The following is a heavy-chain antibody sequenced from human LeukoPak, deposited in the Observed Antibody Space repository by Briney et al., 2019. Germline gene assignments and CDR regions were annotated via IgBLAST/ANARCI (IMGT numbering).Heavy chain of an antibody. V-gene: IGHV4-39*07. CDR2: NYYSGST. CDR1: GGSISSSSYY. Sequence: SETLSLTCTVSGGSISSSSYYWGWIRQPPGKGLEWIGSNYYSGSTYYNPSLKSRVTISVDTSKNQFSLKLSSVTAADTAVYYCARRTSRPFDYWGQGTLVTVSS. CDR3: ARRTSRPFDY. J-gene: IGHJ4*02.